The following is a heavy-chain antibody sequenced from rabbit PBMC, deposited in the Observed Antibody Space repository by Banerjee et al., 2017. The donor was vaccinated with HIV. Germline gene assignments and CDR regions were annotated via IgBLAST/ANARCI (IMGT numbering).Heavy chain of an antibody. CDR1: GIDFSSYYY. D-gene: IGHD6-1*01. V-gene: IGHV1S43*01. CDR3: ARGNSDYGYVGLGYYFNL. J-gene: IGHJ4*01. CDR2: IYTSSGSA. Sequence: QQQLEESGGGLVKPGGTLTLTCKASGIDFSSYYYMCWVRQAPGKGLELIACIYTSSGSAYYASWVNGRFTISRSTSLNTVDLKMTSLTAADTATYFCARGNSDYGYVGLGYYFNLWGQGTLVTVS.